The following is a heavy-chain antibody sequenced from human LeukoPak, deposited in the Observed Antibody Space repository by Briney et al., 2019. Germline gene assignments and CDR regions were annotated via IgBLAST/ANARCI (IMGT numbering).Heavy chain of an antibody. Sequence: GGSLRLSCAASGFTFSSYAMSWVRQAPGKGLEWVSAISGIGGSTYYADAVKVRFTISRDNSKNTLYLQMNSLRAEDTAVYYCAAPDYDILTGYSVDFDYWGQGTLVTVSS. V-gene: IGHV3-23*01. CDR1: GFTFSSYA. D-gene: IGHD3-9*01. J-gene: IGHJ4*02. CDR2: ISGIGGST. CDR3: AAPDYDILTGYSVDFDY.